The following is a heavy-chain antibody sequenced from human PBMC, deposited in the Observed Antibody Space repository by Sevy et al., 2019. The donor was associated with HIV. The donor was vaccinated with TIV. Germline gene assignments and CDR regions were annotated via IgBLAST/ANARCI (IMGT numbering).Heavy chain of an antibody. V-gene: IGHV3-23*01. J-gene: IGHJ6*03. Sequence: VGSLRLSCAASGFTFSSYAMSWVRQAPGKGLEWVSAIRGSGGSTYYADSVKGRFTISRDNSKNTLYLQMNSLRAEDTAIYFCAKDGYKPSVGDDNYYYYYMDVWGKGTTVTVSS. D-gene: IGHD1-20*01. CDR1: GFTFSSYA. CDR2: IRGSGGST. CDR3: AKDGYKPSVGDDNYYYYYMDV.